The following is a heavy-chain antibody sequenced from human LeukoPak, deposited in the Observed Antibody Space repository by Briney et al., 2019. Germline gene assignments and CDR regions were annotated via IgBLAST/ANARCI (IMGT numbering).Heavy chain of an antibody. V-gene: IGHV4-59*01. CDR3: ARTYSSSWYEQWADYFDY. J-gene: IGHJ4*02. CDR1: GGSISSYY. CDR2: IYYSGST. Sequence: PSETLSLTCTVSGGSISSYYWSWIRQPPGKGLEWIGCIYYSGSTNYNPSLKSRVTISVDTSKNQFSLKLSSVTAADTAVYYCARTYSSSWYEQWADYFDYRGQGTLVTVSS. D-gene: IGHD6-13*01.